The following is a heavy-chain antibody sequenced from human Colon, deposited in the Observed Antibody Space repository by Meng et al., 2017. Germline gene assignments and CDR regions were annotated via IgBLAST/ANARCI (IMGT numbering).Heavy chain of an antibody. D-gene: IGHD3-3*02. CDR2: ITTTSSHM. Sequence: GESLKISCAASGFTFSHYSMNWVRQAPGKGLEWVSSITTTSSHMFYADSVRGRFTISRDNAKNTLSLQMTSLRAEDTAVYFCARDSVLDSTELPLDIWGQGKLVTVSS. CDR1: GFTFSHYS. J-gene: IGHJ4*02. CDR3: ARDSVLDSTELPLDI. V-gene: IGHV3-21*06.